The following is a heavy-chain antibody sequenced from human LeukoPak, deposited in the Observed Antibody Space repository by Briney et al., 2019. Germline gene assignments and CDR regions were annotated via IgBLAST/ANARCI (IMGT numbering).Heavy chain of an antibody. V-gene: IGHV3-30*18. CDR3: AKDSYDYGDLAEYFQH. D-gene: IGHD4-17*01. CDR1: GFTFSSYG. CDR2: ISYDGSNK. J-gene: IGHJ1*01. Sequence: GVSLRLSCAASGFTFSSYGTHWVRQAPGKGLEWVAVISYDGSNKYYADSVKGRFTISRDNSKNTLYLQMNSLRAEDTAVYYCAKDSYDYGDLAEYFQHWGQGTLVTVSS.